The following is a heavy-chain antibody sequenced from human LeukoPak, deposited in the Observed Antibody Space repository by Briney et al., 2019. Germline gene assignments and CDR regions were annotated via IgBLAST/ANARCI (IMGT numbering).Heavy chain of an antibody. CDR1: GGSISSSYW. J-gene: IGHJ5*02. CDR2: IYHSGST. D-gene: IGHD2-2*01. CDR3: ARDYCTSTTCPNWFDP. V-gene: IGHV4-4*02. Sequence: SETLSLTCAVSGGSISSSYWWRWIRQPPGKGLEWIGEIYHSGSTNYNLSLKSRVTISVDKSKNQFSLKLNSVTAADTAVYYWARDYCTSTTCPNWFDPGGQGTLVTVSS.